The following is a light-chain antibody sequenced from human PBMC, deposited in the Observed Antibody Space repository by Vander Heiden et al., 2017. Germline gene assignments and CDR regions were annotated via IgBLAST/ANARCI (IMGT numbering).Light chain of an antibody. V-gene: IGKV1-6*02. CDR1: LNIRSY. Sequence: QMTQSPSTLSSSVGDRVTITCRASLNIRSYLVWYQQRAGKAPRLLIYDATSLASGVPARFSGRGSGTDFTLTISSLHSEDFATYYCLQDYNWPFTFGPGTKVEIK. CDR2: DAT. J-gene: IGKJ3*01. CDR3: LQDYNWPFT.